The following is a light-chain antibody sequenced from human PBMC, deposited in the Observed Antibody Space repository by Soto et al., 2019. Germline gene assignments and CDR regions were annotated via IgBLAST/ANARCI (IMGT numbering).Light chain of an antibody. CDR2: DAS. CDR3: QQRSNWPSIT. CDR1: QSVSSY. J-gene: IGKJ5*01. V-gene: IGKV3-11*01. Sequence: EIVLTQSPATLSLSPGERATLSCRASQSVSSYLAWYQQKPGQAPRLLIYDASNRATGIPARFSGSGSGTDFTLTISSLEXXXXXXXYCQQRSNWPSITFGQGTRLEIK.